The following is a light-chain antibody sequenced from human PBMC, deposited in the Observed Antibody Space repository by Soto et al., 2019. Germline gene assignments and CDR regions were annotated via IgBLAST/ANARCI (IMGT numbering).Light chain of an antibody. J-gene: IGKJ4*01. Sequence: EIVLTQSPGTLSLSPGERATLSCRATQSVSSSYLAWYQQKPGQAPRLLIYGASSRATGTQDRSSGSGSGTDFTLTIIRLEHEDFAVYYWQQCDGSPRLTCGGGTKLEIK. CDR3: QQCDGSPRLT. V-gene: IGKV3-20*01. CDR2: GAS. CDR1: QSVSSSY.